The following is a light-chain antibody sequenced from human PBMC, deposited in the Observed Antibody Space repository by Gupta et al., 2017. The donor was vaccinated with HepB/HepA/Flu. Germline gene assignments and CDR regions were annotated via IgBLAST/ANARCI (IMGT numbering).Light chain of an antibody. CDR1: ASNIGTNH. CDR3: EAWDDRGSGQV. V-gene: IGLV1-47*01. J-gene: IGLJ2*01. CDR2: RNN. Sequence: QSVLTQPPSASGTPGQGVTISCSGSASNIGTNHVYWYQQLPGTAPKLLIYRNNQRPSGVPDRFSVSKSGTSASLAISGLRSEDEADYYCEAWDDRGSGQVFGGGTKLTVL.